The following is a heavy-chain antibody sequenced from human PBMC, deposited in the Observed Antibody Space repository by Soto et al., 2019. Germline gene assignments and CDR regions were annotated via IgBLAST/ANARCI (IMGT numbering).Heavy chain of an antibody. CDR3: ARDRSYYDILSTVYYGMDV. V-gene: IGHV4-61*01. J-gene: IGHJ6*02. CDR2: IYYSGST. CDR1: GGSVSSGSYY. D-gene: IGHD3-9*01. Sequence: SETLSLTCTVSGGSVSSGSYYWSWIRQPPGKGLEWIGYIYYSGSTNYNPSLKSRVTISVDTSKNQFSLKLSSVTAADTAVYYCARDRSYYDILSTVYYGMDVWGQGTTVTVSS.